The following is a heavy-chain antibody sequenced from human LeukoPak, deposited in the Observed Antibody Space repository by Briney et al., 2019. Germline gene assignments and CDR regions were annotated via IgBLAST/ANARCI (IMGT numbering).Heavy chain of an antibody. D-gene: IGHD4-17*01. Sequence: GGXLRLSCTVSGFTXSSYAMSWVRQAPGKGLEWVSAISSTGGNTYHADSVKGRFTISRDNSKSTLYLQMNSLRVEDTAVYYCARRGESTNYGDYRFDSWGQGTLVIVSS. J-gene: IGHJ4*02. CDR2: ISSTGGNT. CDR3: ARRGESTNYGDYRFDS. CDR1: GFTXSSYA. V-gene: IGHV3-23*01.